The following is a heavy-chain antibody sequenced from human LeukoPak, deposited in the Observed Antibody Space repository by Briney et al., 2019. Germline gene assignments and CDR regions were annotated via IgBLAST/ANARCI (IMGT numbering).Heavy chain of an antibody. CDR2: INSDGSEG. CDR1: GFTISTYW. Sequence: GSLRLSCAASGFTISTYWMSWVRQAPGKGLEWVASINSDGSEGYYADVVKGRFTISRDNAKNSLYLQINSLRAEDTAVYYCARSSYSSSSSVWGQGTMVTVSS. CDR3: ARSSYSSSSSV. D-gene: IGHD6-6*01. J-gene: IGHJ3*01. V-gene: IGHV3-7*03.